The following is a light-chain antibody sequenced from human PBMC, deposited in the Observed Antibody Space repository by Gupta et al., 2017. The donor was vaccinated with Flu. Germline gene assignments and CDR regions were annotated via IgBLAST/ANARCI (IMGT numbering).Light chain of an antibody. J-gene: IGKJ4*01. CDR2: AAS. CDR3: HQTDGNPLVT. Sequence: SSLSASVGDRITITCRASQTVTTYVNWYKQKPGEAPKLLIYAASSWESGVPSRFSGSGSGTEFTLTINSRESEDFAPYYCHQTDGNPLVTFGGGTRVEI. CDR1: QTVTTY. V-gene: IGKV1-39*01.